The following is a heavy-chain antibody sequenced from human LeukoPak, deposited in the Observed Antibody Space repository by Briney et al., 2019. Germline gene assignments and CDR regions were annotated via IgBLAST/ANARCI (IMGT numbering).Heavy chain of an antibody. D-gene: IGHD1-26*01. CDR3: ARDENTYTGIVGATMDY. Sequence: SVKVSCKASGGTFSSYAISWVRQAPGQGLEWMGGIIPIFGTANYAQKFQGRVTITRDTSASTAYMELSSLRSEDTAVYYCARDENTYTGIVGATMDYWGQGTLVTVSS. J-gene: IGHJ4*02. V-gene: IGHV1-69*05. CDR2: IIPIFGTA. CDR1: GGTFSSYA.